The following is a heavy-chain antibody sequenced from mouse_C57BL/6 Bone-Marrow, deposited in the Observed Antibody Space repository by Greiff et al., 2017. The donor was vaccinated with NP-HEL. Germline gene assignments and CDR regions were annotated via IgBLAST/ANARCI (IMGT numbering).Heavy chain of an antibody. CDR2: IDPSDSYT. Sequence: VKLQQPGAELVRPGTSVKLSCKASGYTFTSYWMHWVKQRPGQGLEWIGVIDPSDSYTNYNQKVKGKATLTVDTSSSPAYMQLSSLTSEDSAVYYCARGWLLFAMDYWGQGTSVTVSS. J-gene: IGHJ4*01. V-gene: IGHV1-59*01. CDR1: GYTFTSYW. CDR3: ARGWLLFAMDY. D-gene: IGHD2-3*01.